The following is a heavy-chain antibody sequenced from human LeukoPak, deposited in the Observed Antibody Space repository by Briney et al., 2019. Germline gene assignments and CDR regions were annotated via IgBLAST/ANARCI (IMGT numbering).Heavy chain of an antibody. Sequence: SVEVSCKASGGTFSSYAISWVRQAPGQGLEWMGGIIPIFGTANYAQKFQGRVTITADESTSTAYMELSSLRSEDTAVYYCATTYYNILTGLSWGQGTLVTVSS. CDR3: ATTYYNILTGLS. D-gene: IGHD3-9*01. CDR2: IIPIFGTA. CDR1: GGTFSSYA. V-gene: IGHV1-69*13. J-gene: IGHJ4*02.